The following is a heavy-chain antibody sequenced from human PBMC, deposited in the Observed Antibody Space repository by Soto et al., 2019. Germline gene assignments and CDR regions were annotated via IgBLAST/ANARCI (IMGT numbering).Heavy chain of an antibody. V-gene: IGHV2-5*02. CDR2: IYWDDDK. J-gene: IGHJ2*01. CDR1: GFSLSTSGVG. Sequence: QITLKESGPTLVKPTQTLTLTCTFSGFSLSTSGVGVGWLRQPPGTALAWLGLIYWDDDKSSSPSLKSRLTITKDTSKNQLVLTMTTLDPVDTATYYCARTPIPSYYYGSGSSYFDLWVRGTLVTFSS. D-gene: IGHD3-10*01. CDR3: ARTPIPSYYYGSGSSYFDL.